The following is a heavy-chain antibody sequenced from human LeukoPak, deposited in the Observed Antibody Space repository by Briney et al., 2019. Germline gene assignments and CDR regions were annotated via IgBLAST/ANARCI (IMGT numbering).Heavy chain of an antibody. CDR1: GGTFSSYA. CDR3: AAPGFLEWLKAGYYYMDV. V-gene: IGHV1-69*05. D-gene: IGHD3-3*01. J-gene: IGHJ6*03. Sequence: SVKVSCKASGGTFSSYAISWVRQAPGQGLEWMGGIIPIFGTANYAQKFQGRVTITTDESTSTAYMELSSLRSEDTAVYYCAAPGFLEWLKAGYYYMDVWGKGTTVTVSS. CDR2: IIPIFGTA.